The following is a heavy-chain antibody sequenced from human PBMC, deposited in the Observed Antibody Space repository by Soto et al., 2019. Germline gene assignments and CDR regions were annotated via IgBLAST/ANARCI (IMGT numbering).Heavy chain of an antibody. V-gene: IGHV3-66*01. CDR2: IYSGGST. Sequence: EVQLVESGGGLVQPGGSLRLSCAASGFTVSSNYMSWVRQAPGKGLEWVSVIYSGGSTYYADSVKGRFTISRDNSKNTLYLEMNSLRAEDTAVYYCARDLYCSGGSCLKNCGQGTLVTVSS. CDR1: GFTVSSNY. CDR3: ARDLYCSGGSCLKN. D-gene: IGHD2-15*01. J-gene: IGHJ4*02.